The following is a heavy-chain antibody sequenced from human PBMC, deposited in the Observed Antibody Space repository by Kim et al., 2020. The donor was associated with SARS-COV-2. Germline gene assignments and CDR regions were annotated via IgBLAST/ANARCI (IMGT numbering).Heavy chain of an antibody. CDR2: ISSSGSTI. J-gene: IGHJ5*02. V-gene: IGHV3-48*03. CDR1: GFTFSSYE. D-gene: IGHD3-16*01. CDR3: ARDSPLFMT. Sequence: GGPLRLSCAASGFTFSSYEMNWVRQAPGKGPEWVSYISSSGSTIYYADSVKGRFTISRDNAKNSLYLQMNSLRAEDTAVYYCARDSPLFMTWGQGTLVTVSP.